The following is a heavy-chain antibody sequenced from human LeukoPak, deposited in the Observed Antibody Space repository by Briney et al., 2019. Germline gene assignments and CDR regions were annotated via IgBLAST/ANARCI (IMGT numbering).Heavy chain of an antibody. Sequence: ASVKVSCKASGYTFTSYGISWVRQACGQGLEWMGCISAYNGNTNYAQKLQGRVTMTTDTSRSTAYMVLRSLRSDDTAVYYCATSGSRWSFDYWGQGTLVTVSS. J-gene: IGHJ4*02. CDR3: ATSGSRWSFDY. CDR2: ISAYNGNT. V-gene: IGHV1-18*01. CDR1: GYTFTSYG. D-gene: IGHD6-13*01.